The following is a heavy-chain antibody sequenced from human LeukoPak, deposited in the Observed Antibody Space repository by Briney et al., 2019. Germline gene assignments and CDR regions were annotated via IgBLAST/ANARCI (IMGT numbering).Heavy chain of an antibody. Sequence: GGSLRLSCAASGFTFTTYSMNWVRQAPGKGLEWVSYFGSDSRTIFYADSVKGRFTISRDNAKNSLYLQMNSLRAEDTAVYYCARGRDFWSGYYWGYYFDYWGQGTLVTVSS. CDR3: ARGRDFWSGYYWGYYFDY. D-gene: IGHD3-3*01. CDR2: FGSDSRTI. V-gene: IGHV3-48*01. J-gene: IGHJ4*02. CDR1: GFTFTTYS.